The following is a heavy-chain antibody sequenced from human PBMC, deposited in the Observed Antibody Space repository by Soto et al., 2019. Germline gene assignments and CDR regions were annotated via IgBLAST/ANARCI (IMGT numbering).Heavy chain of an antibody. CDR3: AREDSSGYYYTSDY. Sequence: QVQLVQSGAEVKKPGSSVKVSCKASGGTFSSYAISWVRQAPGQGLEWTGGIIPIFGTANYAQKFQGRVTITADESTSTAYMELSSLRSEDTAVYYCAREDSSGYYYTSDYWGQGTLVTVSS. D-gene: IGHD3-22*01. CDR2: IIPIFGTA. J-gene: IGHJ4*02. CDR1: GGTFSSYA. V-gene: IGHV1-69*01.